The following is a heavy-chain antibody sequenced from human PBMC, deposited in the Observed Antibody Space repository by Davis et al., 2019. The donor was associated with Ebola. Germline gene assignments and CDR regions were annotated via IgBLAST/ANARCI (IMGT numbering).Heavy chain of an antibody. J-gene: IGHJ4*02. D-gene: IGHD3-3*01. CDR1: GYTFTSYA. V-gene: IGHV1-3*01. Sequence: ASVKVSCKASGYTFTSYAMHWVRQAPGQRLEWMGWINAGNGNTKYSQKFQGRVTITRDTSTSTVYMELSSLRSEDTAVYYCARGYRITIFDDWGQGTLVTVSS. CDR3: ARGYRITIFDD. CDR2: INAGNGNT.